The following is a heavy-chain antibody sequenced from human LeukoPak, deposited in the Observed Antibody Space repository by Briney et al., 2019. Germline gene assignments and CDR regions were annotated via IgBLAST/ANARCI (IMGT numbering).Heavy chain of an antibody. Sequence: SETLSLTCAVYGGSFSGYYWSWIRQPPGMGLVWIGEINHDGSTNYAPSLKSRVTISIDTSKSQFSLKVSSVTAADTAVSCARVVAVAGTFPDSWGQGTLVTVSS. V-gene: IGHV4-34*03. D-gene: IGHD6-19*01. CDR3: RVVAVAGTFPDS. J-gene: IGHJ4*02. CDR2: INHDGST. CDR1: GGSFSGYY.